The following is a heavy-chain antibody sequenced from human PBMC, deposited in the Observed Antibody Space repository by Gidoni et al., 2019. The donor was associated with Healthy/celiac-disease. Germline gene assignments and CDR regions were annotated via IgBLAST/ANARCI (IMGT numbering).Heavy chain of an antibody. D-gene: IGHD2-2*01. CDR1: GGAFSGYY. Sequence: QVQLQQWGAGLLKPSETLSLTCAVYGGAFSGYYWSWIRQPPGKGLEWIGEINHSGSTNYNPSLKSRVTISVDTSKNQFSLKLSSVTAADTAVYYCARGTPHCSSTSCQNSPGYYYYYMDVWGKGTTVTVSS. V-gene: IGHV4-34*01. J-gene: IGHJ6*03. CDR3: ARGTPHCSSTSCQNSPGYYYYYMDV. CDR2: INHSGST.